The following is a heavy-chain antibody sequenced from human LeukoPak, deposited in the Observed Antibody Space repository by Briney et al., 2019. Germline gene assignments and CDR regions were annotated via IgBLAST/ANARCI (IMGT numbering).Heavy chain of an antibody. Sequence: GGSLRLSCAASGYTFTSYAMHWVRQAPGQRLEWMGWINAGNGNTKYSQKFQGRVTITRDTSASTAYMELSSLRSEDTAVYYCANEGATTGTYDYWGQGTLVTVSS. CDR2: INAGNGNT. V-gene: IGHV1-3*01. J-gene: IGHJ4*02. CDR1: GYTFTSYA. CDR3: ANEGATTGTYDY. D-gene: IGHD1-1*01.